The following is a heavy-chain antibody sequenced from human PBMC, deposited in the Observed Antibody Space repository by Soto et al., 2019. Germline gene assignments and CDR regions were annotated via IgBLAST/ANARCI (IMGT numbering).Heavy chain of an antibody. CDR1: GFIFTNSP. CDR3: ARDPGEDGNEYYTFDF. V-gene: IGHV3-30-3*01. D-gene: IGHD3-3*01. Sequence: QVQLVESGGGVVQPGGSLRLSCVASGFIFTNSPIHWVRQGPGKGPEWVAVISRDGIKATYADSVKGSFTISRDNFKDTAYLQLSSLTPADSAVYHCARDPGEDGNEYYTFDFRGQGTLVTVSS. J-gene: IGHJ4*02. CDR2: ISRDGIKA.